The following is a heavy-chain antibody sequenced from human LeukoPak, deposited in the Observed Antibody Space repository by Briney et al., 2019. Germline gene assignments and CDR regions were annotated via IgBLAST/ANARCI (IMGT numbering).Heavy chain of an antibody. V-gene: IGHV4-59*01. CDR3: ARSYCGGGSCGAFDI. Sequence: SETLSLTCTVSGGSIRSYFWSWIRQPPGKGLEWIGYIYYSGNTNYNPSLKSRVTISVDTSKNQFSLRLSSVTAADTAVYYCARSYCGGGSCGAFDIWAQGPRVPVST. CDR1: GGSIRSYF. J-gene: IGHJ3*02. CDR2: IYYSGNT. D-gene: IGHD2-15*01.